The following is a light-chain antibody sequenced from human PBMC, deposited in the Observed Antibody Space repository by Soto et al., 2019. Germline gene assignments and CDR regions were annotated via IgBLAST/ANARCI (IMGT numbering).Light chain of an antibody. CDR2: DAS. Sequence: DIQMTQSPSTLSASVGDRVTITCRASQGISSWLAWYQQKRGKGPKLLIYDASSLESGVPSRFSGSGSGTEFTLTISSLQPDDFATYYCQHYNSYSEAFGQGTKVDIK. J-gene: IGKJ1*01. V-gene: IGKV1-5*01. CDR3: QHYNSYSEA. CDR1: QGISSW.